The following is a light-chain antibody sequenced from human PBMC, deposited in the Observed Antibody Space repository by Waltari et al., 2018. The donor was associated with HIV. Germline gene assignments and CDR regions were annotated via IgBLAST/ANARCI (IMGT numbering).Light chain of an antibody. J-gene: IGKJ2*01. CDR1: QSVTSS. Sequence: ETVMTQSPATLSVSPGERATLSCRATQSVTSSLAWYQQKPGQAPRLLIYGASTRATGIPARFSGSGSGTDFTLTINSLQSEDFAVYDCQQYTNWPYTFGQGTKLEIK. CDR2: GAS. V-gene: IGKV3-15*01. CDR3: QQYTNWPYT.